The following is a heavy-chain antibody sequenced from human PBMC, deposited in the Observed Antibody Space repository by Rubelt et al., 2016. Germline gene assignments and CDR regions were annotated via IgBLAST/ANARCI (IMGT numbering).Heavy chain of an antibody. D-gene: IGHD3-22*01. V-gene: IGHV4-59*08. CDR2: IYYSGST. J-gene: IGHJ6*02. CDR3: ARSYYYDSSGYLYGMDV. CDR1: GGSISSYY. Sequence: QVQLQESGPGLVKPSETLSLTCTVSGGSISSYYWSWIRQPPGKGLEWIGYIYYSGSTNYNPSLKSRFTISVDPAKNQFALKLSSVTAADTAVYYCARSYYYDSSGYLYGMDVWGQGTTVTVSS.